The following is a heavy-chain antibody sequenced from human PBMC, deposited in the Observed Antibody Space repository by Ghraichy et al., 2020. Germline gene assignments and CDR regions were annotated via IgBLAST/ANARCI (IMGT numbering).Heavy chain of an antibody. Sequence: GESLNISCAASGFTFSSYAMSWVRQAPGKGLEWVSGASASGGSTYYADSVKGRFTISRDNSKNSLYLQMNSLRVEDSAVYYCAKCTTEFFPVSVDYWGQGTLVTVSS. D-gene: IGHD2-8*01. CDR1: GFTFSSYA. J-gene: IGHJ4*02. V-gene: IGHV3-23*01. CDR2: ASASGGST. CDR3: AKCTTEFFPVSVDY.